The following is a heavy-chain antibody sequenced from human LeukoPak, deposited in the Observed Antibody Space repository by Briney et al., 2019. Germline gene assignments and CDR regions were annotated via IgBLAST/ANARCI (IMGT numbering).Heavy chain of an antibody. V-gene: IGHV1-8*02. D-gene: IGHD2-15*01. CDR3: ARRKLHRSNWFDP. Sequence: ASVKVSCKASGYTFTSYGISWVRQAPGQGLEWMGWISAYNGNTGYAQKFQGRVTMTRNTSISTAYMELSSLRSEDTAVYYCARRKLHRSNWFDPWGQGTLVTVSS. CDR1: GYTFTSYG. J-gene: IGHJ5*02. CDR2: ISAYNGNT.